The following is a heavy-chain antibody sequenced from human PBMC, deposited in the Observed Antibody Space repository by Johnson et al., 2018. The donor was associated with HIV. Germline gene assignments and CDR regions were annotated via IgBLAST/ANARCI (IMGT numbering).Heavy chain of an antibody. Sequence: QVQLVESGGGVVQPGGSLRLSCAASGFTFSSYGMHWVRQAPGKGLEWVAFIWYDGTNEYSADSVKGRFTISRDNSKTTLSLQMISLRAEDTAMYYCEKGGNDSEEAFNIGGKGQMVTVS. V-gene: IGHV3-30*02. CDR3: EKGGNDSEEAFNI. CDR1: GFTFSSYG. CDR2: IWYDGTNE. J-gene: IGHJ3*02. D-gene: IGHD4-23*01.